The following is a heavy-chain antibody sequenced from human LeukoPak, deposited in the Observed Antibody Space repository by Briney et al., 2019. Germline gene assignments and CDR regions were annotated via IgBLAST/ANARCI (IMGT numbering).Heavy chain of an antibody. CDR2: ITGSGGIT. Sequence: GGSLRLSCVASGFTFSNYAMSWVRQAPGKGLEWVSAITGSGGITYYADSVKGRFTISRDNSRNTLYLQMNSLRAEDTAVYYCAKWGDYDVLTGYYDPDYWGQGTLVTVSS. CDR3: AKWGDYDVLTGYYDPDY. CDR1: GFTFSNYA. D-gene: IGHD3-9*01. V-gene: IGHV3-23*01. J-gene: IGHJ4*02.